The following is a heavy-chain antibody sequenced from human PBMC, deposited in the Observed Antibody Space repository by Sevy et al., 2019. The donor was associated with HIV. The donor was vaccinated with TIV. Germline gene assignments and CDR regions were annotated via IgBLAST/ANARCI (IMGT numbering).Heavy chain of an antibody. CDR2: IRYDGSNK. D-gene: IGHD3-3*01. V-gene: IGHV3-30*02. CDR1: GFTFSSYG. Sequence: GGSLRLSCAASGFTFSSYGMHWVRQAPGKGLEWVAFIRYDGSNKYYADSVKGRFTISRDNSKNTLYLQMNSLRAEDTAVYYCARDLTPKSRGVVITYYFDYWGQGTLVTVSS. J-gene: IGHJ4*02. CDR3: ARDLTPKSRGVVITYYFDY.